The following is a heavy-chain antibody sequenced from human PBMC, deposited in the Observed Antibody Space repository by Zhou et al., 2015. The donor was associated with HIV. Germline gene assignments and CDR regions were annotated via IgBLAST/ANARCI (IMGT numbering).Heavy chain of an antibody. Sequence: QVQLVQSGAEVKKPGASVKVSCKASGYTFTSYYMHWVRQAPGQGLEWMGIINPSGGSTSYAQKFQGRVTMTRDTSISTAYMELSRLRSDDTAVYYCARGIVVNTYYYYYGMDVWGQGTTVTV. J-gene: IGHJ6*02. CDR1: GYTFTSYY. CDR3: ARGIVVNTYYYYYGMDV. D-gene: IGHD3-22*01. CDR2: INPSGGST. V-gene: IGHV1-46*01.